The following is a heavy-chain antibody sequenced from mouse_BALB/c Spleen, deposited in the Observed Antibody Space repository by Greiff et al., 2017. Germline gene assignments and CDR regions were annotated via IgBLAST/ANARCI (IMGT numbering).Heavy chain of an antibody. Sequence: EVKVVESGGGLVQPGGSRKLSCAASGFTFSSFGMHWVRQAPEKGLEWVAYISSGSSTIYYADTVKGRFTISRDNPKNTLFLQMTSLRSEDTAMYYCARSRDGYDYDYWGQGTTLTVSS. CDR3: ARSRDGYDYDY. CDR1: GFTFSSFG. CDR2: ISSGSSTI. D-gene: IGHD2-4*01. V-gene: IGHV5-17*02. J-gene: IGHJ2*01.